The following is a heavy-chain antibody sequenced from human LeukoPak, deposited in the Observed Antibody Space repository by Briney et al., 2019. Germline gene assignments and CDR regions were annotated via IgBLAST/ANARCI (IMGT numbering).Heavy chain of an antibody. D-gene: IGHD3-10*01. J-gene: IGHJ4*02. CDR1: GGSISSHY. Sequence: KPSETLSLTCIVSGGSISSHYWSWIRQSPGKGLEWIGDIYNSGRTNYNPSLKSRVTISADTSKNQFSLRLSSVTAADTAVYYCASDYQGSWNYHKYWGQGTLVTVSS. CDR2: IYNSGRT. CDR3: ASDYQGSWNYHKY. V-gene: IGHV4-59*11.